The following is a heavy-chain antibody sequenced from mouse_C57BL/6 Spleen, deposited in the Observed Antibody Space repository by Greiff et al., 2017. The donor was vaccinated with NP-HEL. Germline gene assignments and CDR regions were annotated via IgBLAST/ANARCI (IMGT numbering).Heavy chain of an antibody. Sequence: EVQLVESGGGLVKPGGSLKLSCAASGFTFSSYAMSWVRQTPEKRLEWVATISDGGSYTYYPDNVKGRFTISRDNAKNNLYLQMSHLKSEDTAMYYCARDGLSMDYWGQGTSVTVSS. J-gene: IGHJ4*01. CDR2: ISDGGSYT. CDR3: ARDGLSMDY. V-gene: IGHV5-4*01. CDR1: GFTFSSYA.